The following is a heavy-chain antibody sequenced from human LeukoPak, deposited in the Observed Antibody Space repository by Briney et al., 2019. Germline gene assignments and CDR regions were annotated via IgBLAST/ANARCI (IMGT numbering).Heavy chain of an antibody. Sequence: PSETRSLTCAVYGGAFSGDYWSWIGQPPGKRLKWIGEINHSGSTNYNPSLKSRVTISVDTSKNQFSLKLSSVTAADTAVYYCARGRGRALRYFDSPWGQGTLVTVSS. V-gene: IGHV4-34*01. J-gene: IGHJ5*02. CDR3: ARGRGRALRYFDSP. CDR2: INHSGST. CDR1: GGAFSGDY. D-gene: IGHD3-9*01.